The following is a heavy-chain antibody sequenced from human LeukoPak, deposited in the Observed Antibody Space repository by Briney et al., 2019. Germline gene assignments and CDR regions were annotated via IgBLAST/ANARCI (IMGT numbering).Heavy chain of an antibody. CDR1: GFTFSNYA. V-gene: IGHV3-23*01. D-gene: IGHD1-26*01. Sequence: GGSLRLCCAASGFTFSNYAMTWVRQAPGKGLEWVSSISGSVGSTYYADSAKGRFTISRDDSKNTVYLQMNSLRVEDTAVYYCAKGGIFGWVDPWGQGTLVTVSS. CDR2: ISGSVGST. J-gene: IGHJ5*02. CDR3: AKGGIFGWVDP.